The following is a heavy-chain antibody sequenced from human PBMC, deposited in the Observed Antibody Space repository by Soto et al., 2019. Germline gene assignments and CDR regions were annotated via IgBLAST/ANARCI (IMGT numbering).Heavy chain of an antibody. CDR3: ARDGPTTTTGVGPSYTMDV. J-gene: IGHJ6*02. V-gene: IGHV1-46*01. CDR1: GYTFTSYQ. CDR2: INPSGGRI. D-gene: IGHD3-3*01. Sequence: QMQLVQSGAEVKKPGASVKVSCKASGYTFTSYQMHWVRQAPGQGLAWRGIINPSGGRITYAPRFQGRVKMTMDTSTNTVYMELRSLRSEDTAVYYCARDGPTTTTGVGPSYTMDVWGQGTTVTVS.